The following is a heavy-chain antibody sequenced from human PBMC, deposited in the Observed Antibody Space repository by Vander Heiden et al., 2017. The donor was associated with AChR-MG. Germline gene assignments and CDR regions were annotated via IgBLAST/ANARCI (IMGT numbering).Heavy chain of an antibody. V-gene: IGHV1-18*01. CDR3: ARDRRISGGGSYHLDY. Sequence: QVQLVQSGPEVRQPGASMKVSCKTSGYRFNSYGVKWVRQVPGQGLEWIGWISLYSVFTDNTDYSHKFQGRVAMTADTSTNTAYLELRNLTSDDTAIYYCARDRRISGGGSYHLDYWGQGTLVTVSS. J-gene: IGHJ4*02. D-gene: IGHD1-26*01. CDR2: ISLYSVFTDNT. CDR1: GYRFNSYG.